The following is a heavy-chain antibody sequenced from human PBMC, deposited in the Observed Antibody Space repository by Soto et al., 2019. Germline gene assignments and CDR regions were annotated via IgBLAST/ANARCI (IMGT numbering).Heavy chain of an antibody. J-gene: IGHJ4*02. V-gene: IGHV3-48*02. Sequence: PVGLLILSCAASGVPCSSYSMNWVRQAPGKGLEWVSYISSSSSTIYYADSVKGRFTISRDNAKNSLYLQMNSLRDEDTAVYYCARDTIYWGQGTLVTVSS. D-gene: IGHD3-10*01. CDR3: ARDTIY. CDR1: GVPCSSYS. CDR2: ISSSSSTI.